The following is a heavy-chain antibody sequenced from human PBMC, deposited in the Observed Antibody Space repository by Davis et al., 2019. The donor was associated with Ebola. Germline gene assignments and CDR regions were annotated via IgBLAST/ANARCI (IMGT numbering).Heavy chain of an antibody. CDR2: ISAYNGNT. Sequence: ASVKVSCKASGYTFTSYGISWVRQAPGQGLEWMGWISAYNGNTNYAQKLQGRVTMTTDTSTSTAYMELRSLRSEDTAVYYCARGSCSGGSCYPGYWGQGTLVTVSS. D-gene: IGHD2-15*01. V-gene: IGHV1-18*01. CDR1: GYTFTSYG. J-gene: IGHJ4*02. CDR3: ARGSCSGGSCYPGY.